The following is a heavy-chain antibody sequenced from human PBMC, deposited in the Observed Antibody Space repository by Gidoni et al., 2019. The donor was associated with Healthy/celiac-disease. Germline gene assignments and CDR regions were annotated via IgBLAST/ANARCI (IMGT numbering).Heavy chain of an antibody. V-gene: IGHV3-21*01. Sequence: EVQLVESGGGLVKPGGSLRLSCAASGFTFSSYVMNWVRQAPGKGLEWVSSISSSSSYIYYADSVKGRFTISRDNAKNSLYLQMNSLRAEDTAVYYCARVGGSGSYYDYWGQGTLVTVSS. CDR2: ISSSSSYI. CDR3: ARVGGSGSYYDY. CDR1: GFTFSSYV. J-gene: IGHJ4*02. D-gene: IGHD3-10*01.